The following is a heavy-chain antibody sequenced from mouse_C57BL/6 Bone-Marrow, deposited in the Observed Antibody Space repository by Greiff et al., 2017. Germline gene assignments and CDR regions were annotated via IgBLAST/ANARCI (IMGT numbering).Heavy chain of an antibody. Sequence: EVQVVESGPVLVKPGASVKMSCKASGYTFTDYYMNWVKQSHGKSLEWIGVINPYNGGTSYNQKFKGKATLTVDKSSSTAYMELNSLTSEDSAVYYCARERGGWFAYWGQGTLVTVSA. CDR1: GYTFTDYY. J-gene: IGHJ3*01. CDR2: INPYNGGT. CDR3: ARERGGWFAY. V-gene: IGHV1-19*01.